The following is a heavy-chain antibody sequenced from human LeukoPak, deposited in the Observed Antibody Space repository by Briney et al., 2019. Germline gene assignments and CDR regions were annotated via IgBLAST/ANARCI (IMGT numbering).Heavy chain of an antibody. Sequence: SETLSLTCAVYGGSFSGYYWSWIRQPPGKGLEWIGEINHSGSTNYNPSLKSRVTISVDTSKNQFSLKLSSVTAADTAVYYCARVLIWVRYYYMDVWGKGTTVTVS. CDR3: ARVLIWVRYYYMDV. V-gene: IGHV4-34*01. CDR1: GGSFSGYY. CDR2: INHSGST. J-gene: IGHJ6*03. D-gene: IGHD3-10*01.